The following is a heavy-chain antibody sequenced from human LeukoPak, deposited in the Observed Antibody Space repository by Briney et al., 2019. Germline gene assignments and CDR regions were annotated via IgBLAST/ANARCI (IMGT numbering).Heavy chain of an antibody. J-gene: IGHJ4*02. Sequence: ASLKVSCEASGYTFTDYYIHWVRQPPGQGLEWMGWINTHTGNPTYARGFTGRFVFSLDTSVSTAYLQISSLKAEDTAVYYCARDLANGWFGELEPTDYWGQGTLVTVSS. CDR2: INTHTGNP. D-gene: IGHD3-10*01. CDR1: GYTFTDYY. CDR3: ARDLANGWFGELEPTDY. V-gene: IGHV7-4-1*02.